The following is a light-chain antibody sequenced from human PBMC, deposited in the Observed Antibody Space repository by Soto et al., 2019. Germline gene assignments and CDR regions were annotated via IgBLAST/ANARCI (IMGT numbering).Light chain of an antibody. J-gene: IGKJ1*01. CDR2: AAS. V-gene: IGKV1-6*01. Sequence: AIQMTQSPSSLSSSLVDRVTITCRAIQGIRNDLGWFQQKPGKAPKLLIYAASDLQSGVPSRFSGSGSGTDFTLTITNLQPEDFATYYCLQAYNYPWTFGQGTKVAIK. CDR3: LQAYNYPWT. CDR1: QGIRND.